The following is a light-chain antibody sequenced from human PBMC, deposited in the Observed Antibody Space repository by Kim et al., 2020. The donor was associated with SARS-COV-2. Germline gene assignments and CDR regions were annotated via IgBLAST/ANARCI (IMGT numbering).Light chain of an antibody. V-gene: IGKV3-20*01. CDR2: GAS. Sequence: LCPGERAPHPCRASQSVSSSYVAWYQQKPGQAPRLLIYGASSRATGIPDRFSGSGSGTDFTLTISRLEPEDFAVYYCQQYVTSPLTFGGGTKLEI. J-gene: IGKJ4*01. CDR3: QQYVTSPLT. CDR1: QSVSSSY.